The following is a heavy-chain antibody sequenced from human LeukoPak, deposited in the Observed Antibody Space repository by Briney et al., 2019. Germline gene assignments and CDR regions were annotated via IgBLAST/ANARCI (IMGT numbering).Heavy chain of an antibody. CDR3: TSRGSSWDQDWFDP. J-gene: IGHJ5*02. V-gene: IGHV4-39*01. Sequence: PSETLSLTCSVSGGSISSTSNYWGWIRQPPGEGLEWIGNIYYSGSTDYNPSLKSRVTISVDTSKNQFSLKLSSVTAADTAVYYCTSRGSSWDQDWFDPWGQGTLVTVSS. CDR2: IYYSGST. CDR1: GGSISSTSNY. D-gene: IGHD1-26*01.